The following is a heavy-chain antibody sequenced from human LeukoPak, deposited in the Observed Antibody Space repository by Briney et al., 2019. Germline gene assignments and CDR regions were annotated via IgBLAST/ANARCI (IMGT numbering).Heavy chain of an antibody. D-gene: IGHD3-22*01. CDR2: INAGNGNT. J-gene: IGHJ4*02. Sequence: ASVKVSCKASGYTFTSYAMHWVRQAPGQRLEWMGWINAGNGNTKYSQEFQGRVTITRDTSASTAYMELSSLRSEDMAVYYCARAGDYYDSSIFDYWGQGTLVTVSS. CDR1: GYTFTSYA. CDR3: ARAGDYYDSSIFDY. V-gene: IGHV1-3*03.